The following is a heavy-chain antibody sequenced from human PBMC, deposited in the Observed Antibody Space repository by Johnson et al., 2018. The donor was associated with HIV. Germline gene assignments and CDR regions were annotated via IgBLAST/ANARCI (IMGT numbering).Heavy chain of an antibody. J-gene: IGHJ3*02. CDR3: AKVHIAARWSDAFDI. CDR2: ISGSGMRA. V-gene: IGHV3-23*04. CDR1: GFTFSKYA. Sequence: VQLVESGGGLVKPGGSLRLSCAASGFTFSKYAMSWVRQAPGKGLVWVSAISGSGMRAYYGDSVKGRFTVSRDSSKNTLFLQMNSLRAEDTAVYFCAKVHIAARWSDAFDIWGQGTKVTVSS. D-gene: IGHD6-6*01.